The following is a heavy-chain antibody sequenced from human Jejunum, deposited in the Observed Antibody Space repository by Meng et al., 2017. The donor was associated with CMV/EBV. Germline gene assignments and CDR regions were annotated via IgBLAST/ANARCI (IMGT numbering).Heavy chain of an antibody. Sequence: SCKASGYAFTTYAMHWVRQAPGQELEWMGWINVGNDNTKYSQRFQGRVTFTRDTSASTAYMELSSLRSKDAAVYYCAIDPSGYYYKFWGQGTLVTVSS. CDR2: INVGNDNT. J-gene: IGHJ4*02. V-gene: IGHV1-3*01. CDR1: GYAFTTYA. CDR3: AIDPSGYYYKF. D-gene: IGHD3-22*01.